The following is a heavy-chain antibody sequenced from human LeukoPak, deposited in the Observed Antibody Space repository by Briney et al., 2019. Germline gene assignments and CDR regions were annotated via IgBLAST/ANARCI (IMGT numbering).Heavy chain of an antibody. CDR2: ISSSSSYI. V-gene: IGHV3-21*01. Sequence: KAGGSLRLSCAASGFTFSSYSMNWVRQAPGKGLEWVPSISSSSSYIYYADSVKGRFTISRDNAKNSLYLQMNSLRAEDTAVYYCARGLAAAGRGGVFDYWGQGTLVTVSS. CDR1: GFTFSSYS. D-gene: IGHD6-13*01. CDR3: ARGLAAAGRGGVFDY. J-gene: IGHJ4*02.